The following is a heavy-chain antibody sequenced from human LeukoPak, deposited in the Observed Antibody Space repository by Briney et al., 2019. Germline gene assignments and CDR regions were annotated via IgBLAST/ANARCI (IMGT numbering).Heavy chain of an antibody. Sequence: SETLSLTCTVSGGSISSYYWSWIRQPPGKGLEWIGYIYYSGSTNYNPSLKSRVTISVDTSKNQFSLKLSSVTAADTAVYYCARDRGITMIPLWGQGTLVTVSS. J-gene: IGHJ4*02. CDR1: GGSISSYY. V-gene: IGHV4-59*01. D-gene: IGHD3-22*01. CDR2: IYYSGST. CDR3: ARDRGITMIPL.